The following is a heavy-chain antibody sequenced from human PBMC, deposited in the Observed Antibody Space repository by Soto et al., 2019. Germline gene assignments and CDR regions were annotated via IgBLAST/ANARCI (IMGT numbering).Heavy chain of an antibody. V-gene: IGHV3-23*01. CDR2: ISGSDGST. J-gene: IGHJ4*02. CDR3: AKGPGMYSDFDC. Sequence: EVQMLESGGGLVQPGGSLRLSCAASGFTFSSYAMRWVRQAPGKGLEWVSAISGSDGSTFYADSVKGRFTISRDDSKNTLYLQMNILRAEDTAVYYCAKGPGMYSDFDCWGQGTLVTVSS. CDR1: GFTFSSYA. D-gene: IGHD2-8*01.